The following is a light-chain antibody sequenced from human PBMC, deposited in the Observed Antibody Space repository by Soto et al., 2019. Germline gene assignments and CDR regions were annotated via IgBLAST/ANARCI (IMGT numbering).Light chain of an antibody. CDR3: QQTYTAPRT. CDR2: GAT. CDR1: QTIYNY. Sequence: DIQMTQSPSYLPTSVGDRVTITCRASQTIYNYVTWYQQKPGKAPTMLVSGATRVQNGIPSRFSGTGSETDFTLTIHDVQPEDFATYFRQQTYTAPRTFGQGTKLEI. J-gene: IGKJ2*01. V-gene: IGKV1-39*01.